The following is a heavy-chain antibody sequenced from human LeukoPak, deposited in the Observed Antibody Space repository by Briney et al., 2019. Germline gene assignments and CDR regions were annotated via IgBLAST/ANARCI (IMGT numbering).Heavy chain of an antibody. CDR2: IIPIFDTP. J-gene: IGHJ4*02. V-gene: IGHV1-69*05. CDR1: GGTFSSYA. Sequence: GASVKVSCKASGGTFSSYAISWVRQAPRQGLEWMGAIIPIFDTPNYAQKFQDRLTITTDVSTSTAYMELSRLRSEDTAIYYCAKEVGGTSYYFDYWGQGTLVTVSS. CDR3: AKEVGGTSYYFDY. D-gene: IGHD1-14*01.